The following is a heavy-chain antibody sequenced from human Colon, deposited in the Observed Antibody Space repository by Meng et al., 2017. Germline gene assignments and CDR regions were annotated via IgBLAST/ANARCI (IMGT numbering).Heavy chain of an antibody. V-gene: IGHV3-48*03. CDR3: ATSGSYYTGYFQH. J-gene: IGHJ1*01. CDR1: GFTFSSYE. D-gene: IGHD1-26*01. CDR2: ISSSGSTI. Sequence: GGSLRLSCAASGFTFSSYEMNWVRQAPGKGLEWVSYISSSGSTIYYADSVKDRFTISRDNAKNSLYLQMNSLRAEDTAVYYCATSGSYYTGYFQHWGQGTLVTVSS.